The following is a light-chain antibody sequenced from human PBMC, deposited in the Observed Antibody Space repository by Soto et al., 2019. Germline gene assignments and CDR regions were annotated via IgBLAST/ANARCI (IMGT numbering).Light chain of an antibody. CDR2: GAS. CDR3: QQYNNWPWT. J-gene: IGKJ1*01. Sequence: TQSPSSLSASVGDRVTLSCRASQSVSSNLALYQQKPGQAPRLLIYGASTRATGIPARFSGSGSGTEFTLTISSLQSEDFAVYYCQQYNNWPWTFGQGTKVDIK. V-gene: IGKV3-15*01. CDR1: QSVSSN.